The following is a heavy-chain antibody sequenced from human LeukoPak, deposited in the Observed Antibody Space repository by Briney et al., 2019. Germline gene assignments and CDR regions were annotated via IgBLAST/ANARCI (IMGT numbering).Heavy chain of an antibody. CDR2: ISSSGDSA. Sequence: GGSLRLSCAASGFTFSSYAMHWVRQAPGKGLEYVSAISSSGDSAYYANSVRGRFTISRDNSKNTLYLQMGSLRAEDTAVYYCASSYGSNKNPFEYWGQGTLVTVSS. D-gene: IGHD4-23*01. CDR3: ASSYGSNKNPFEY. CDR1: GFTFSSYA. V-gene: IGHV3-64*01. J-gene: IGHJ4*02.